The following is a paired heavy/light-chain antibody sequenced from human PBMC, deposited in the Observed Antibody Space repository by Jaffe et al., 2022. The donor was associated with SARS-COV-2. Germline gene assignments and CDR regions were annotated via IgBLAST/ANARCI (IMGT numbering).Heavy chain of an antibody. CDR1: GFTFYNYA. CDR3: AKSDTSVRYVDS. D-gene: IGHD3-16*01. J-gene: IGHJ4*02. Sequence: EVHLLESGGGLVQPGGSLRLSCAGSGFTFYNYAMTWVRQAPGKGLEWVSTISSTGGVTFSADFVRGRFNVSRDNSKSTLYLQMSNLRAEDTAIYYCAKSDTSVRYVDSWGQGALVTVSS. CDR2: ISSTGGVT. V-gene: IGHV3-23*01.
Light chain of an antibody. Sequence: EIVLTQSPATLTLSPGERATLSCRASQSVSSYLTWYQQKPGQPPRLLIYDASNRATGIPARFSGGGSGTDFTLTISSLEPEDFAVYYCQQRSIWPLTFGRGTKVEIK. CDR1: QSVSSY. V-gene: IGKV3-11*01. J-gene: IGKJ1*01. CDR3: QQRSIWPLT. CDR2: DAS.